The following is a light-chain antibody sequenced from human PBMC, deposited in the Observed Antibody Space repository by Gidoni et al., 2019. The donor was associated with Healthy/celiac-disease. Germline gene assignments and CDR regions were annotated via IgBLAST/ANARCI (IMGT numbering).Light chain of an antibody. V-gene: IGKV3-20*01. Sequence: EIVLTQSPGPLSLSPGERATLSCRASQRVSSSYLAWYQQKPGQAPRLLIYGASSRATGIPDRFSGSGSGTDFTLTISRLEPEDFAVYYCQQYGSSPVFGGGTKVEIK. J-gene: IGKJ4*01. CDR2: GAS. CDR1: QRVSSSY. CDR3: QQYGSSPV.